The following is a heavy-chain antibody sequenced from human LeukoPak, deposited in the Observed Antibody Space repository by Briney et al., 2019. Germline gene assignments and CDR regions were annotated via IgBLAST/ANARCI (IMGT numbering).Heavy chain of an antibody. Sequence: GESLRLSCAASGFTFTTYDMNWVRQAPGKGLEWVSYISRDSAYMYLADSVKGRFTISRDNAKNSLYLQMNSLRGEDTAVYYCARDDASTARASGMDVWGKGPTVTVS. J-gene: IGHJ6*04. V-gene: IGHV3-21*01. CDR1: GFTFTTYD. D-gene: IGHD6-6*01. CDR3: ARDDASTARASGMDV. CDR2: ISRDSAYM.